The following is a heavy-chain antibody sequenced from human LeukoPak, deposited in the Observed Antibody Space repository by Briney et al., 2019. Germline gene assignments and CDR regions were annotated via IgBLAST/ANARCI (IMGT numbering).Heavy chain of an antibody. CDR3: ARGYSGYDFRFDP. J-gene: IGHJ5*02. V-gene: IGHV4-31*03. CDR1: GGSISSGGYY. Sequence: SQTLSLTCTVSGGSISSGGYYWSWIRQHPGKGLEWIGYIYYSGSTYYNPSLKSRVTISVDTSKNQSSLKLSSVTAADTAVYYCARGYSGYDFRFDPWGQGTLVTVSS. D-gene: IGHD5-12*01. CDR2: IYYSGST.